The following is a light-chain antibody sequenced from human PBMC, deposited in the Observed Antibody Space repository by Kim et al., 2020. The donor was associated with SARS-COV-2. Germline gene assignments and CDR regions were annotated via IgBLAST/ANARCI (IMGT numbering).Light chain of an antibody. V-gene: IGKV3-11*01. CDR1: QSVSSY. CDR2: DAS. J-gene: IGKJ4*01. Sequence: LSPEERATLSCRASQSVSSYLAWYQQKPGQAPRLLIYDASNRATGIPARFSGSGSGTDFTLTISSLEPEDFAVYYCKQRSNWPLTFGGGTKVDIK. CDR3: KQRSNWPLT.